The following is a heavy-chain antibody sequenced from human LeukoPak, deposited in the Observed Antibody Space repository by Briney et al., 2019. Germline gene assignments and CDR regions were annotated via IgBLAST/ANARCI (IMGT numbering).Heavy chain of an antibody. CDR1: GFTFSSYA. CDR2: ISYDGSNK. Sequence: GRSLRLSCAASGFTFSSYAMHWVRQAPGKGLEWVAVISYDGSNKYYADSVKGRFTISRDNSKNTLYLQMNSLRAEDTAVYYCARDKRRDFDYWGQGTLVTVSS. CDR3: ARDKRRDFDY. J-gene: IGHJ4*02. V-gene: IGHV3-30-3*01.